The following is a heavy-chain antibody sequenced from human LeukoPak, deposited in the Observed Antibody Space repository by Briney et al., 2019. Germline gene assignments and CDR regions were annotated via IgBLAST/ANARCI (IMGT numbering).Heavy chain of an antibody. V-gene: IGHV4-34*01. J-gene: IGHJ4*02. Sequence: SETLSLTCAVYGGSFSGYYWSWIRQPPGKGLEWIGEINHSGSTNYNPSLKSRVTISVDTSKNQFSLKLSSVTAADTAVYYCARGRDIVGATSDDYWGQGTPVTVSS. CDR3: ARGRDIVGATSDDY. CDR1: GGSFSGYY. D-gene: IGHD1-26*01. CDR2: INHSGST.